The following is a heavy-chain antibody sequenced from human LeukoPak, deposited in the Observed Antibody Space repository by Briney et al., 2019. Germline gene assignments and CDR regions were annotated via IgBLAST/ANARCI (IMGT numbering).Heavy chain of an antibody. V-gene: IGHV3-21*01. CDR1: GFTFSSYS. J-gene: IGHJ3*02. CDR2: ISSSSSYI. Sequence: PGGSLRLSCAASGFTFSSYSMNWVRQAPGKGLEWVSSISSSSSYIYYADSVKGRFTISRDNAKNSLYLQMNSLRAEDTAVYYCASGARNYCSSTSCYSWAFDIWGQGTMVTVSS. CDR3: ASGARNYCSSTSCYSWAFDI. D-gene: IGHD2-2*02.